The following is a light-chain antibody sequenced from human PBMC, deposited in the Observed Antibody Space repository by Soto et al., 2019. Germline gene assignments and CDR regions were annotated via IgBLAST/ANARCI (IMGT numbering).Light chain of an antibody. CDR2: EVS. J-gene: IGLJ2*01. V-gene: IGLV2-14*01. CDR3: SSYARSNNVL. CDR1: SSDVGGYNY. Sequence: QSVLTQPASVSGSPGQSITISCTGTSSDVGGYNYVSWYQQLPGKAPKLMIYEVSYRPSGLSNRFSGSKSGNTASLTISGLQAEDEADYYCSSYARSNNVLFGGGTKLTVL.